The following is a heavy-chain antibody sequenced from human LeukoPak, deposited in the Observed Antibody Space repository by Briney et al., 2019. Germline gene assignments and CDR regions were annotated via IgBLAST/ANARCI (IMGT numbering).Heavy chain of an antibody. J-gene: IGHJ1*01. CDR2: IYYSGST. CDR1: GGSISSSSYY. Sequence: SETLSLTCTVSGGSISSSSYYWGWIRQPPGKGLEWIGSIYYSGSTYYNPSLKSRVTISVDTSKNQFSLKLSSVTAADTAVYYCARVDYGDYVGCFQHWGQGTLVTVSS. CDR3: ARVDYGDYVGCFQH. V-gene: IGHV4-39*07. D-gene: IGHD4-17*01.